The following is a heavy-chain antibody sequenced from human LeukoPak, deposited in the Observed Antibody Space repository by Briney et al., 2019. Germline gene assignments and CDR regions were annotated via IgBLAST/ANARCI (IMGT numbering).Heavy chain of an antibody. J-gene: IGHJ4*02. CDR1: GFTFSSYG. CDR3: AKERAAAGTSFDY. D-gene: IGHD6-13*01. V-gene: IGHV3-30*18. Sequence: GRSLRLSCAASGFTFSSYGMYWVRQAPGKGLEWVAVISYDGSNKYYADSVKGRFTISRDNSKNTLYLQMNSLRAEDTAVYYCAKERAAAGTSFDYWGQGTLVTVSS. CDR2: ISYDGSNK.